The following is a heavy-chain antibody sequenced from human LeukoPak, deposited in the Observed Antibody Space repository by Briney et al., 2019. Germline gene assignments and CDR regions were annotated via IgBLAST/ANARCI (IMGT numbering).Heavy chain of an antibody. CDR3: ARGARYCSGGSCRPYYMDV. CDR1: GGSISSYY. Sequence: KPSETLSLTCTVSGGSISSYYWSWIRQPPGKGLEWIGYIYYSGSTNYNPSLKSRVTISVDTSKNQFSLKLSSVTAADTAVYYCARGARYCSGGSCRPYYMDVWGKGTTVTISS. J-gene: IGHJ6*03. CDR2: IYYSGST. V-gene: IGHV4-59*01. D-gene: IGHD2-15*01.